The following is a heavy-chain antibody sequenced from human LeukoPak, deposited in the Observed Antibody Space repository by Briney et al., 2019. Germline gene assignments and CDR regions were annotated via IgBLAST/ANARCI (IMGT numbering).Heavy chain of an antibody. D-gene: IGHD4-23*01. CDR2: ISYDGSNK. Sequence: GGSLRLSCAASGFTFSSNGMHWVRQAPGKGLEWVAVISYDGSNKYYADSVRGRFTISRDNSKNRLYVQMNSLRPDDTAVYYCANTPYGGKTPGYFDYWGQGTLVTVSS. J-gene: IGHJ4*02. CDR3: ANTPYGGKTPGYFDY. CDR1: GFTFSSNG. V-gene: IGHV3-30*18.